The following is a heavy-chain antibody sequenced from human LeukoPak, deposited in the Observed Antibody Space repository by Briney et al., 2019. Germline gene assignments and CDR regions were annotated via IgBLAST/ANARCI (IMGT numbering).Heavy chain of an antibody. Sequence: SETLSLTRTVSGGSISSGSYYSSWLRQPAGNGLEWIGRIYTSGSTNYNPSLKSRVTIFVETATNQFSLKLSSVTAADTAVYYCARVGYNSIVGRAIWGQGTMVTVSS. J-gene: IGHJ3*02. CDR1: GGSISSGSYY. CDR3: ARVGYNSIVGRAI. V-gene: IGHV4-61*02. D-gene: IGHD1-26*01. CDR2: IYTSGST.